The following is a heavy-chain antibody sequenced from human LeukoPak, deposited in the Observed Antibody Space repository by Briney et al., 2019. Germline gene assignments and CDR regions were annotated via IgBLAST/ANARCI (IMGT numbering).Heavy chain of an antibody. CDR2: IRNNGDST. J-gene: IGHJ5*02. CDR1: GFTFRNYA. CDR3: AKMICGTVT. V-gene: IGHV3-23*01. Sequence: GGSLRLSCAASGFTFRNYAMTWVRQAPGKGLEWVSGIRNNGDSTDYSDSVKGRFTISRDNSKNTLYLQMSSLRAEDTALYYCAKMICGTVTWGQGTLVTVSS. D-gene: IGHD4-11*01.